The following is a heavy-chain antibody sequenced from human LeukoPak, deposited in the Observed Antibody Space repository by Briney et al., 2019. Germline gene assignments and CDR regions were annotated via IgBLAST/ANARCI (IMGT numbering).Heavy chain of an antibody. D-gene: IGHD3-22*01. CDR2: IAGSGGVT. CDR3: AKSGLCADSSCYFGDLYRYYYMDV. V-gene: IGHV3-23*01. J-gene: IGHJ6*03. Sequence: GGPLRLPCKTSGFTFTISAMIWAPRAPGKGGKWVPPIAGSGGVTYYADSVKGRFTISRDNSRNVVYMQMNSLRPEDTATYYCAKSGLCADSSCYFGDLYRYYYMDVWGRGTTVTVSS. CDR1: GFTFTISA.